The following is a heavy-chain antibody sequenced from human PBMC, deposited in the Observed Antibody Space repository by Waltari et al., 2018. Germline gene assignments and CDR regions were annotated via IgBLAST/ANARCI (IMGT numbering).Heavy chain of an antibody. CDR2: FYATGRT. V-gene: IGHV4-59*08. CDR1: VDSIRASY. J-gene: IGHJ4*02. D-gene: IGHD3-10*01. Sequence: QVQLQESGPGLVKPSETLSLTCTVSVDSIRASYWSWIRQPPGKGLEWIGHFYATGRTKYSPPLKSRVTISVDTSKNHFSLKLNSVTAADTAVYYCARLYTYGSGSFFDYWGQGALVTVSS. CDR3: ARLYTYGSGSFFDY.